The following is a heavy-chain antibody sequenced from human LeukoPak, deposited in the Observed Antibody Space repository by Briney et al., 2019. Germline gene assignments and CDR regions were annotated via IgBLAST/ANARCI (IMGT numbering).Heavy chain of an antibody. V-gene: IGHV1-69*13. D-gene: IGHD3-22*01. CDR2: IIPIFGTA. CDR1: GYTFTSYD. Sequence: ASVKVSCTASGYTFTSYDINWVRQAPGQGLEWMGGIIPIFGTANYAQKFQGRVTITADESTSTAYMELSSLRSEDTAVYYCARGPYDSSGYYYFWGQGTLVTVSS. J-gene: IGHJ4*02. CDR3: ARGPYDSSGYYYF.